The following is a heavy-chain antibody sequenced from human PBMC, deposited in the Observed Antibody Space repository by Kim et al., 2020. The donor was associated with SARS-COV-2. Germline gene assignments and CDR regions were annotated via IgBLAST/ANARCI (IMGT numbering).Heavy chain of an antibody. V-gene: IGHV1-2*02. J-gene: IGHJ5*02. CDR1: GFTFTDNY. CDR3: ARARYGSGSYYNWFDP. Sequence: ASVKVSCKASGFTFTDNYMHWVLQAPGQGLEWMGWINSNTGGTNYAQKFQGRVTMTRDTSISTVYLELTRLRSDDSAVYFCARARYGSGSYYNWFDPWGQ. D-gene: IGHD3-10*01. CDR2: INSNTGGT.